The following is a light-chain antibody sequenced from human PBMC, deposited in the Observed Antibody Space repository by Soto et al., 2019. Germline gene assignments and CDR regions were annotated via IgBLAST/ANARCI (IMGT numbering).Light chain of an antibody. J-gene: IGKJ5*01. Sequence: AIQLTQSPSSLSASVGDRVTITCRASQGISSALAWYQQKPGKAPKLLIYDASSLESGVPSRFSGSGSGTDFTLTISSLQPEDCATYYCQQFNNYPHGNTFGQGTRLEIK. CDR2: DAS. CDR3: QQFNNYPHGNT. V-gene: IGKV1D-13*01. CDR1: QGISSA.